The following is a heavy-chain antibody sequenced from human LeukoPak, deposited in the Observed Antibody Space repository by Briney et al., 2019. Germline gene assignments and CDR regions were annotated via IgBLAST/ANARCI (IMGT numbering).Heavy chain of an antibody. D-gene: IGHD2-2*01. CDR3: ARGKTDIVVVGWFDP. V-gene: IGHV4-30-2*01. CDR1: GGSFSGYS. Sequence: PSETLSLTCAVYGGSFSGYSWSWIRQPPGKGLEWIGYIYHSGSTYYNPSLKSRVTISVDRSKNQFSLKLSSVTAADTAVYYCARGKTDIVVVGWFDPWGQGTLVTVSS. J-gene: IGHJ5*02. CDR2: IYHSGST.